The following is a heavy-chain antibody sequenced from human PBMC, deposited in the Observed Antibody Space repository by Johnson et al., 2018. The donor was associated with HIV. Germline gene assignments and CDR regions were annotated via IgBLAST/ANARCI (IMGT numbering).Heavy chain of an antibody. Sequence: QVQLVESGGGVVQTGRSLRLSCAASGFTFSSYAMHWVRQAPGKGLEWVAIISYDGTNKYYADSVKGRFTISRDNSKNTLYLQMNSLRAEDTAMYYCARDRRYYDSSGYYHDAFDIWGQGTMVTVSS. CDR3: ARDRRYYDSSGYYHDAFDI. V-gene: IGHV3-30*04. J-gene: IGHJ3*02. CDR1: GFTFSSYA. CDR2: ISYDGTNK. D-gene: IGHD3-22*01.